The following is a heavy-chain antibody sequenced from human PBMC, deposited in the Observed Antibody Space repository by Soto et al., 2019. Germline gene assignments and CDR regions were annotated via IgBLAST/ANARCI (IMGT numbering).Heavy chain of an antibody. CDR1: GFTFSSYG. CDR3: AKGVMLSIAAAGPPHFAY. J-gene: IGHJ4*02. V-gene: IGHV3-30*18. D-gene: IGHD6-13*01. CDR2: ISYDGSNK. Sequence: GGSLRLSCAASGFTFSSYGMHWVRQAPGKGLEWVAVISYDGSNKYYADSVKGRFTISRDNSKNTLYLQMNSLRAEDTAVYYCAKGVMLSIAAAGPPHFAYWGQGTLVTVSS.